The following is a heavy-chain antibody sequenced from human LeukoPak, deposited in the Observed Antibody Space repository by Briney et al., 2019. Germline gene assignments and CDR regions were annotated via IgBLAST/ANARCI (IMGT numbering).Heavy chain of an antibody. Sequence: ASVKVSCKASGYTFTSYDINWVRQATGQGLEWMGWMNPNSGNTGYAQKFQGRVTMTRNTSISTAYMELSSLRSEDTAVYYCARAPATGGRFLEWLLYSYYGMDVWGQGTTVTVSS. J-gene: IGHJ6*02. CDR3: ARAPATGGRFLEWLLYSYYGMDV. CDR1: GYTFTSYD. D-gene: IGHD3-3*01. V-gene: IGHV1-8*01. CDR2: MNPNSGNT.